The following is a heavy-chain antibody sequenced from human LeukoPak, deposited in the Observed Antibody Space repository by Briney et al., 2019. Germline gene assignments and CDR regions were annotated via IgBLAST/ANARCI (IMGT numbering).Heavy chain of an antibody. D-gene: IGHD6-19*01. CDR3: ARAPSGWYPDY. V-gene: IGHV3-48*04. J-gene: IGHJ4*02. CDR1: GFTFSSYS. Sequence: PGGSLRLSCAASGFTFSSYSMNWVRQAPGKGLEWVSYISSSGSTIYYADSVKGRFTISRDNAKNSPYLRMNSLRAEDTAVYYCARAPSGWYPDYWGQGTLVTVSS. CDR2: ISSSGSTI.